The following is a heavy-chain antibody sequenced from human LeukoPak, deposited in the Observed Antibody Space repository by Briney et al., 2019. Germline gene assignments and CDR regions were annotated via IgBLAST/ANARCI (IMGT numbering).Heavy chain of an antibody. J-gene: IGHJ1*01. CDR2: ISSNGGRT. D-gene: IGHD3-22*01. CDR1: GFTFRSYG. V-gene: IGHV3-64*01. Sequence: GGSLTLSYADSGFTFRSYGMHWVRQAPGKGLEYVSAISSNGGRTYYANSVKGRFTISRDNSRNTLYLQMGSLRAEDMAVYYCATYYYASGDFHFHHWGQGTLVTVSS. CDR3: ATYYYASGDFHFHH.